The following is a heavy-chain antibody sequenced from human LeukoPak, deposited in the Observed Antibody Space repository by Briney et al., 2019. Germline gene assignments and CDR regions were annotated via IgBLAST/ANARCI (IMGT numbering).Heavy chain of an antibody. Sequence: GGSLRLSCAASGFTFSDYCMSWIRQAPGKGLEWVTYISSSSSYTNYADSVKGRFTISRDNAKNSLYLQMNSLRTEDTAVYYCASSSYDILTGYYQGGDAFDIWGQGTMVTVSS. J-gene: IGHJ3*02. V-gene: IGHV3-11*06. CDR1: GFTFSDYC. CDR3: ASSSYDILTGYYQGGDAFDI. CDR2: ISSSSSYT. D-gene: IGHD3-9*01.